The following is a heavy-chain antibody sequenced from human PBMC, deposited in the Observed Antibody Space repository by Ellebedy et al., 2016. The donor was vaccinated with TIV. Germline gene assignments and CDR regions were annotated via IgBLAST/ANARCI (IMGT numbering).Heavy chain of an antibody. V-gene: IGHV3-74*01. CDR2: INNDGSST. J-gene: IGHJ4*02. Sequence: GESLKISCAASGFTLSSYWMHWVRQAPGKGLVWVSHINNDGSSTNYADSVKGRFTISRDNSKRTVDLQMNSLRAEDTAVYFCAKDRTPGDGYWVFDNWGQGTLVSVSS. CDR3: AKDRTPGDGYWVFDN. D-gene: IGHD5-18*01. CDR1: GFTLSSYW.